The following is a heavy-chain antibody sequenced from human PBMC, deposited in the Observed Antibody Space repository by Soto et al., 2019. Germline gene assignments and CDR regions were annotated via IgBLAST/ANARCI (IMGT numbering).Heavy chain of an antibody. CDR3: ARDWKPDYVFWSGYFYYYYYMDV. D-gene: IGHD3-3*01. Sequence: GGSLRLSCAASGFTFSSYAMSWVRQAPGKGLEWVSAISGSGGSTYYADSVKGRFTISRDNAKNTLYLQMNSLRAEDTAVFYCARDWKPDYVFWSGYFYYYYYMDVWGKGTTVTVSS. CDR2: ISGSGGST. CDR1: GFTFSSYA. J-gene: IGHJ6*03. V-gene: IGHV3-23*01.